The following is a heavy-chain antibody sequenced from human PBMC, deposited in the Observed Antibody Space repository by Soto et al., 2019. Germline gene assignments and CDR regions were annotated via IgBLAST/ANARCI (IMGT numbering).Heavy chain of an antibody. V-gene: IGHV5-51*01. CDR3: ARLLPYGGNSYYGMDV. CDR1: GYSFTSYW. D-gene: IGHD2-15*01. Sequence: GESLKISCKGSGYSFTSYWIGWVRQMPGKGLEWMGIIYPGDSDIRYSPSFQGQVTISADKSISTAYLQWSGLKASDTVIYFCARLLPYGGNSYYGMDVWGQGSTVTVSS. CDR2: IYPGDSDI. J-gene: IGHJ6*02.